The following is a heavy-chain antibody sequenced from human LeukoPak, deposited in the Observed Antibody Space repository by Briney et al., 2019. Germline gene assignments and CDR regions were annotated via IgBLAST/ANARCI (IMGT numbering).Heavy chain of an antibody. CDR1: GFTFSSYA. CDR2: ISYDGGNK. Sequence: PGGSLRLSCAVSGFTFSSYAMHWVRQAPGKGLEWVAVISYDGGNKYYADSVKGRFTISRDTSKNTLFLQMNSPRAEDTAVYFCARAHQTTVTNVAYGGQGPLVTVPS. CDR3: ARAHQTTVTNVAY. V-gene: IGHV3-30-3*01. D-gene: IGHD4-11*01. J-gene: IGHJ4*02.